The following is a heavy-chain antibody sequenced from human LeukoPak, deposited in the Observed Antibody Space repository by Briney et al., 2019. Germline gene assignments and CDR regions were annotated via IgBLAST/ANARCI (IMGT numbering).Heavy chain of an antibody. Sequence: GRSLRLSCTASGITFNNFAMNWVRQTPGKGLEWVSTVSGSGGTTYYADSVKGRFTISRDNSKNTMILQMNSLRAEDTAVYYCAKPNSGSYPTAYDCWGQGTLVTVSS. D-gene: IGHD3-16*02. CDR2: VSGSGGTT. CDR3: AKPNSGSYPTAYDC. V-gene: IGHV3-23*01. J-gene: IGHJ4*02. CDR1: GITFNNFA.